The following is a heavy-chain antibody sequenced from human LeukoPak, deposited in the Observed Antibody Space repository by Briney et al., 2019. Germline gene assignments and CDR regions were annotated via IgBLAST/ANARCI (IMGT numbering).Heavy chain of an antibody. D-gene: IGHD2-2*01. J-gene: IGHJ4*02. CDR1: GGSISSYY. V-gene: IGHV4-59*12. CDR2: IYYSGST. Sequence: SETLSLTCTVSGGSISSYYWSWIRQPPGKGLEWIGYIYYSGSTNYNPSLKSRVAISVDTSKNQFSLKLSSVTAADTAVYYCARIVVPAAMFDYWGQGTLVTVFS. CDR3: ARIVVPAAMFDY.